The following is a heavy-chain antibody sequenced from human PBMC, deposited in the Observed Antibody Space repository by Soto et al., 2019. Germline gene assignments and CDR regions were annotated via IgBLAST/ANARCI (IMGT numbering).Heavy chain of an antibody. D-gene: IGHD2-15*01. CDR3: ATDREHCSGVNCYSRFSY. V-gene: IGHV3-33*01. CDR1: GFTFSSYG. CDR2: IWYDGSKK. Sequence: GGSLRLSCAASGFTFSSYGMHWVRQAPGRGLEWVAVIWYDGSKKYYVDSVKGRFTISRDNSKNTLYLQMNSLRAEDTAVYYCATDREHCSGVNCYSRFSYWGQGTLVTVSS. J-gene: IGHJ4*02.